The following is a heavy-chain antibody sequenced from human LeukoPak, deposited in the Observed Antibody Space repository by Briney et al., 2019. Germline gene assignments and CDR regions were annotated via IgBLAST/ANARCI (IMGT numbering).Heavy chain of an antibody. J-gene: IGHJ4*02. V-gene: IGHV3-15*01. CDR1: GFTFSNAW. D-gene: IGHD3-22*01. CDR3: TTGPYYYDSSVPGY. CDR2: IKSKTDGGTT. Sequence: GGSLRLSCAASGFTFSNAWMSWVRQAPGKGLEWVGRIKSKTDGGTTDYAAPVKGRFTISRDDSKTTLYLQMNSLKTEDTAVYYCTTGPYYYDSSVPGYWGQGTLVTVSS.